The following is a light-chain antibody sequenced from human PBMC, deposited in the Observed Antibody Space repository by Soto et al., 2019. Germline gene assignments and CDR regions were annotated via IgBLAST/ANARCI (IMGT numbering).Light chain of an antibody. CDR2: DVS. J-gene: IGLJ1*01. CDR1: SSDVGGYNY. Sequence: QSALTQAASVSGSPGQSIAISCTGTSSDVGGYNYVSWYQQHPGKAPKLMIYDVSNRPSGLSNRFSGSKSGNTASLTISGLQAEDEADYYCSSYVSSSTSPYVFGTGTKLTVL. CDR3: SSYVSSSTSPYV. V-gene: IGLV2-14*01.